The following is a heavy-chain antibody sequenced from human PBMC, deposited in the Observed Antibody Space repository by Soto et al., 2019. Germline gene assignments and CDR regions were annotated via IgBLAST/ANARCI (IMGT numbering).Heavy chain of an antibody. D-gene: IGHD3-10*01. CDR3: ARHGFGPLHGLVDV. V-gene: IGHV4-59*08. CDR1: GGSITNYY. CDR2: INYDGYS. Sequence: QVQLQESGPGLVKPSETLSLTCTVYGGSITNYYCSWFRQPPGKGLEWIGYINYDGYSAYNLSLKRRVTLSMDASKTPFSLMLECVTATDTAVYYCARHGFGPLHGLVDVWGPGTTVIVSS. J-gene: IGHJ6*02.